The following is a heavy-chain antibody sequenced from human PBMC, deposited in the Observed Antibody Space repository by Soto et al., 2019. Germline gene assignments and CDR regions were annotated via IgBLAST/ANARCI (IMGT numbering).Heavy chain of an antibody. V-gene: IGHV3-30*18. Sequence: QVHLVESGGGVVQPGRSLTISCVGSGFAFSTYGMHWVRQAPAKGLEWVALISYDGTDKYYADSVKGRFSISRDNSKQQLSLQMDSLRPEDTAVYYCAKDFGAWSDSWGQGTLVNVSS. CDR2: ISYDGTDK. D-gene: IGHD6-19*01. J-gene: IGHJ5*02. CDR1: GFAFSTYG. CDR3: AKDFGAWSDS.